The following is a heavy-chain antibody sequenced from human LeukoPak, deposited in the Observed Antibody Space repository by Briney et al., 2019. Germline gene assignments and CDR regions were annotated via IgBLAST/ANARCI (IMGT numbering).Heavy chain of an antibody. Sequence: SETLSLTCAVYGGSFSSYYWSWVRQPPGKGLEWIGEINHSGSTNYNPSLKSRVTISVDTSKNQFSLKLSSVTAADTAVYYCARGGIVVVVAAPGTRYFQHWGRGTLVTVSS. V-gene: IGHV4-34*01. CDR3: ARGGIVVVVAAPGTRYFQH. D-gene: IGHD2-15*01. CDR2: INHSGST. CDR1: GGSFSSYY. J-gene: IGHJ1*01.